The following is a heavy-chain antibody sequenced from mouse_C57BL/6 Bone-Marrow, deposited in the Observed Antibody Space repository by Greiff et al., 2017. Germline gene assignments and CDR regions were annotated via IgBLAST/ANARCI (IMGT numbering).Heavy chain of an antibody. Sequence: DVKLLESGGGLVKPGGSLKLSCAASGFTFSDYGMHWVRQAPEKGLEWVAYISSGSSTIYYADTVKGRFTISRDNAKNTLFLQMTSLRSEDTAMYYCARLLYYFDYWGQGTTLTVSS. CDR1: GFTFSDYG. V-gene: IGHV5-17*01. J-gene: IGHJ2*01. CDR2: ISSGSSTI. CDR3: ARLLYYFDY.